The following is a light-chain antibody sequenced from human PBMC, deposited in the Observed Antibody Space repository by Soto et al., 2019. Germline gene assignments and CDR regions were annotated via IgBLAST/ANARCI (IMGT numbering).Light chain of an antibody. Sequence: DVVMPQSPLSLPATLGQPASISCRSSQSLVYSDGNTYLNWFQQRPAQSPRRLIYKVYDRDSGVPERFSGRGSCTDFTLQISRVEAEEVGGYYCMQGTHRPPTYGQGNKVEIE. CDR2: KVY. CDR3: MQGTHRPPT. V-gene: IGKV2-30*01. J-gene: IGKJ1*01. CDR1: QSLVYSDGNTY.